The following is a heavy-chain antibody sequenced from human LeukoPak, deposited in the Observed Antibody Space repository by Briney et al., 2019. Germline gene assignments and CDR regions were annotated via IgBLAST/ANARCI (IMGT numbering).Heavy chain of an antibody. CDR1: GFTFNNYP. D-gene: IGHD6-19*01. Sequence: GGSLRLSCSASGFTFNNYPMHWVRRAPGKGLEYVSAINSNGGSTYNADSVKGRFTISRDNSKNTLYLQMSSLRVEDTAVYYCVIPNLAMAGTRYFDYGGQGTLVTVSA. CDR2: INSNGGST. V-gene: IGHV3-64D*06. CDR3: VIPNLAMAGTRYFDY. J-gene: IGHJ4*02.